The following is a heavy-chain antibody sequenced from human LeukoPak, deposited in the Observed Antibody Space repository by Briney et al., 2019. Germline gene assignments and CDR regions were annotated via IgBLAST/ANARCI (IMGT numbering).Heavy chain of an antibody. Sequence: GRSLRLSCAASRFRVSSYGIHWVRRAPGKGLEWVAVITYDGSNGYFADSVKGRFTISRDNSRNTLSLQMNSLRPEDTAVYYCAKGATDDALDIWGRGTMVTVSS. V-gene: IGHV3-30*18. CDR2: ITYDGSNG. CDR3: AKGATDDALDI. CDR1: RFRVSSYG. J-gene: IGHJ3*02. D-gene: IGHD5-12*01.